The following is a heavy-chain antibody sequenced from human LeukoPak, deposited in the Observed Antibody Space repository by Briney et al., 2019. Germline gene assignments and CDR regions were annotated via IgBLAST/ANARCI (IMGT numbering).Heavy chain of an antibody. J-gene: IGHJ3*02. V-gene: IGHV1-69*05. CDR2: IIPIFGTA. Sequence: GASVKVSCKASGGTFSSYAISWVRQAPGQGLEWMGGIIPIFGTANYAQKFQGRVTITTDESTSTAYMELSSLRSEDTAVYYCARATGYYYDSSGYYFDAFDIWGQGTMVTVSS. CDR1: GGTFSSYA. CDR3: ARATGYYYDSSGYYFDAFDI. D-gene: IGHD3-22*01.